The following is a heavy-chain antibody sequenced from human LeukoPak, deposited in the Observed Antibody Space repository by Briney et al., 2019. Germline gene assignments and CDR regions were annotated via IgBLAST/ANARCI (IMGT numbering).Heavy chain of an antibody. CDR3: ARDPPTYYYGSGSYYYPDY. CDR1: GFTFSDYY. J-gene: IGHJ4*02. V-gene: IGHV3-11*01. D-gene: IGHD3-10*01. Sequence: GGSLRLSCAASGFTFSDYYMSRIRQAPGKGLEWVSNISSSGSTIYYADSVKGRFTISRDNAKNSLYLQMNSLRAEDTAVYYCARDPPTYYYGSGSYYYPDYWGQGTLVTVSS. CDR2: ISSSGSTI.